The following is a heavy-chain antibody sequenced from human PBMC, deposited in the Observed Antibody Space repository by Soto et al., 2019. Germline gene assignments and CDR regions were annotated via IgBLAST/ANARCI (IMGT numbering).Heavy chain of an antibody. Sequence: PGGSLRLSCAASGFTFSNFAMNWVRQAPGKGLEWVSAISNSFSDGNTHYADSVKGRFTISRDNDKNTVFLEIDSLRAEDTAVYYCAKVSSTEGGNYFDHWGPGNLVTVSS. CDR3: AKVSSTEGGNYFDH. V-gene: IGHV3-23*01. CDR1: GFTFSNFA. CDR2: ISNSFSDGNT. J-gene: IGHJ4*02.